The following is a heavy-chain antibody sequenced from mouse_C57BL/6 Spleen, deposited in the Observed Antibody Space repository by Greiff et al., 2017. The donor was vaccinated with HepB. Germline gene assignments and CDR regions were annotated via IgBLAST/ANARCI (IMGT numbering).Heavy chain of an antibody. D-gene: IGHD1-1*01. Sequence: QVQLQQSGPELVRPGVSVKISCKGSGYTFTDYAMHWVKKSHAKSLEWIGVISTYYGDASYNQKFKDKATMTVDKSSSTAYMELARLTSEDSAVYYCARGEVNYGSSYPYFDVWGTGTTVTVSS. CDR3: ARGEVNYGSSYPYFDV. CDR1: GYTFTDYA. CDR2: ISTYYGDA. J-gene: IGHJ1*03. V-gene: IGHV1-67*01.